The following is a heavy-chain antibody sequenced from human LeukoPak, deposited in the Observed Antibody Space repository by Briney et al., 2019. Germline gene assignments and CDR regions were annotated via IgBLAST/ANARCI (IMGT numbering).Heavy chain of an antibody. D-gene: IGHD4/OR15-4a*01. CDR3: AKALRNSGANDY. CDR1: GFTFSSYA. J-gene: IGHJ4*02. CDR2: ISVSGGSA. V-gene: IGHV3-23*01. Sequence: GGSLRLSCAASGFTFSSYAMSWVRQAPGKGLEWVSGISVSGGSAYYADSVKGRFTISRDNSKNTLYLQMNSLRAEDTAVYYCAKALRNSGANDYWGQGTLVTVSS.